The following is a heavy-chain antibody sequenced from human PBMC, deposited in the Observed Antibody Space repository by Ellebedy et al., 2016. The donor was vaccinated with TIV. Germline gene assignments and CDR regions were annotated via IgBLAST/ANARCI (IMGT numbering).Heavy chain of an antibody. V-gene: IGHV4-34*01. CDR1: GGSFSGYY. CDR2: INHSGST. J-gene: IGHJ4*02. D-gene: IGHD3-22*01. Sequence: SETLSLXXAVYGGSFSGYYWTWIRQPPGKGLEWIGEINHSGSTKYNPSLRSRVTISVDTSKNQFSLKLSSVTAADTAVYYCARGRRYFDTSGYYLDYWGRGTLVTVSS. CDR3: ARGRRYFDTSGYYLDY.